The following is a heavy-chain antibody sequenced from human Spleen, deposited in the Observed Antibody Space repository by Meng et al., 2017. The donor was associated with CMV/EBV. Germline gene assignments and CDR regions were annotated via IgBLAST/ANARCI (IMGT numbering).Heavy chain of an antibody. J-gene: IGHJ4*02. CDR3: VRVVPDYDFWSGYLYFVS. Sequence: GGSLRLSCAASGFTFDDYAMQWVRQPPGKGLEWVSGISWNSGSIGYADSVKGRFTISRDNAKNSLYLQMNSLRAEDTAVYYCVRVVPDYDFWSGYLYFVSWGQGTLVTVSS. V-gene: IGHV3-9*01. CDR2: ISWNSGSI. CDR1: GFTFDDYA. D-gene: IGHD3-3*01.